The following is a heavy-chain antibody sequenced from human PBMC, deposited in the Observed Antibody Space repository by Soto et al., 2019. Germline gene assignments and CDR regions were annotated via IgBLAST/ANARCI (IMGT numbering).Heavy chain of an antibody. Sequence: ASVKVSCKASGYTFTSYGISWVRQAPGQGLEWMGWISAYNGNTNYAQKLQGRVTMTTDTSTSTAYMELRSLRSDDTAVYYCARGHLTVRDIVVVPAAIPVSPRSFRPYHNYYYYYGMDVWGQGTTVTVSS. D-gene: IGHD2-2*01. CDR2: ISAYNGNT. V-gene: IGHV1-18*01. CDR3: ARGHLTVRDIVVVPAAIPVSPRSFRPYHNYYYYYGMDV. J-gene: IGHJ6*02. CDR1: GYTFTSYG.